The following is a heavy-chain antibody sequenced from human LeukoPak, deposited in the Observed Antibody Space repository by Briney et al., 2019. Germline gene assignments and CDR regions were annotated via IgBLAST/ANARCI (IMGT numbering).Heavy chain of an antibody. Sequence: SVKVSCKASGGTFSSYAISWVRQAPGQGLEWMGGIIPIFGTANYAQKFQGRVTITTDESTSAAYMELSSLRSEDTAVYYCASKGEISDCSSTSCYADAFDIWGQGTMVTVSS. V-gene: IGHV1-69*05. D-gene: IGHD2-2*01. J-gene: IGHJ3*02. CDR2: IIPIFGTA. CDR3: ASKGEISDCSSTSCYADAFDI. CDR1: GGTFSSYA.